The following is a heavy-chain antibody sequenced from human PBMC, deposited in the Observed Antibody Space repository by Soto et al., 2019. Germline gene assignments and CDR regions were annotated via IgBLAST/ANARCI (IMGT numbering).Heavy chain of an antibody. CDR3: AKPAVAGTSTYFDY. CDR1: GFTFSSYG. J-gene: IGHJ4*02. Sequence: GGSLRLSCAASGFTFSSYGMHWVRQAPGKGLEWVAVISYDGSNKYYADSVKGRFTISRDNSKNTLYLQMNSLRAEDTAVYYCAKPAVAGTSTYFDYWGQGTLVTVSS. CDR2: ISYDGSNK. D-gene: IGHD6-19*01. V-gene: IGHV3-30*18.